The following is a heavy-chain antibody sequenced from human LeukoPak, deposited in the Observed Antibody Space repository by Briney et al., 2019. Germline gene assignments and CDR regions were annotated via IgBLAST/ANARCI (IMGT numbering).Heavy chain of an antibody. V-gene: IGHV1-69*06. J-gene: IGHJ4*02. D-gene: IGHD6-13*01. CDR3: ARSSIIAAAGPYYFDY. CDR1: GGTFSSYA. CDR2: IIPIFGTA. Sequence: SVKVSCKASGGTFSSYAISWVREAPGQGLEWMGGIIPIFGTANYAQKFQGRVTITADKSTSTAYMELSSLRSEDTAVYYCARSSIIAAAGPYYFDYWGQGTLVTVSS.